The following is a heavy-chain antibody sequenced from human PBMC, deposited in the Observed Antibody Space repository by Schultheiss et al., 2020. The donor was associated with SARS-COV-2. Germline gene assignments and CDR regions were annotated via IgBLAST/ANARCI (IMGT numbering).Heavy chain of an antibody. Sequence: GGSLRLSCAASGFTFSSYAMSWVRQAPGRGLEWVSYISSDGTNKYYADSVKGRFTISRDNAKDSLYLKMNSLRAEDTAVYYCARELYGRYAFDIWGQGTMVTVSS. CDR3: ARELYGRYAFDI. D-gene: IGHD4-17*01. CDR2: ISSDGTNK. V-gene: IGHV3-48*03. J-gene: IGHJ3*02. CDR1: GFTFSSYA.